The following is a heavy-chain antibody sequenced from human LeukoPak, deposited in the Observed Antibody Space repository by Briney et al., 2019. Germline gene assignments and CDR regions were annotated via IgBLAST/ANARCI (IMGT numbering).Heavy chain of an antibody. D-gene: IGHD2-2*01. Sequence: SETLSLTCTVAGGSIHSYWWSCIRQPAGKGLEWIGRIYSSGNTNYNPSLKSRVTMSVDPSKNQVSLKLSSVTAADTAVYSWAREIPAATPHYYYYMDVWGKGTTVTVSS. CDR1: GGSIHSYW. J-gene: IGHJ6*03. V-gene: IGHV4-4*07. CDR3: AREIPAATPHYYYYMDV. CDR2: IYSSGNT.